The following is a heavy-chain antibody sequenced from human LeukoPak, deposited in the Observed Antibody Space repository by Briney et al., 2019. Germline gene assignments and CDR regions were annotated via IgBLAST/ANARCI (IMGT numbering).Heavy chain of an antibody. CDR3: AIEMADMGYFDY. CDR1: GFTFSSYA. J-gene: IGHJ4*02. CDR2: ISGSGGST. D-gene: IGHD6-19*01. V-gene: IGHV3-23*01. Sequence: GGSLRLSCAASGFTFSSYAMSWVRQAPGKGLEWVSAISGSGGSTYYADSVKGRFTISRDNAKNSLYLQMNSLRAEDTAVYYCAIEMADMGYFDYWGQGTLVTVSS.